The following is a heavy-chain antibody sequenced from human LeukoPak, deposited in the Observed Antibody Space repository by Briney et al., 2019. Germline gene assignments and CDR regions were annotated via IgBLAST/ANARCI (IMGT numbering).Heavy chain of an antibody. CDR2: IRSKANSYAT. Sequence: PGGSLRLSCAASGFTFSGSAMHWVRQASGKGLEWVGRIRSKANSYATAYAASVKGRFTISRDDSKNTAYLQMNSLKTEDTAVYYCTSASYYDSTAFDYWGQGTLVTVSS. V-gene: IGHV3-73*01. CDR3: TSASYYDSTAFDY. J-gene: IGHJ4*02. D-gene: IGHD3-22*01. CDR1: GFTFSGSA.